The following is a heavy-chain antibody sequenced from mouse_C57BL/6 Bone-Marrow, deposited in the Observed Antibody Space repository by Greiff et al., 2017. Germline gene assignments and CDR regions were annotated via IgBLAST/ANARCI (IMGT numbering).Heavy chain of an antibody. CDR3: ARDLLGPFAY. CDR1: GYSTTSGYY. CDR2: ISYDGSN. J-gene: IGHJ3*01. D-gene: IGHD3-1*01. V-gene: IGHV3-6*01. Sequence: EVQLQESGPGLVKPSQSLSLTCSVTGYSTTSGYYWNWIRQFPGNKLEWMGYISYDGSNNYNPSLKNRISITRDTSKNQFFLKLNSVTTEDTATYYCARDLLGPFAYWGQGTLVAVSA.